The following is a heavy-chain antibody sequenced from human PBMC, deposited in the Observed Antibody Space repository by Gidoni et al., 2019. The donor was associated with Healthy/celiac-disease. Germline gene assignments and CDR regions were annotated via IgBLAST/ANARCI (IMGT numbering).Heavy chain of an antibody. D-gene: IGHD6-19*01. V-gene: IGHV3-30*04. CDR2: ISYDGSNK. CDR3: ARETYYSSGWYGFLDY. Sequence: TFSSYAMHWVRQAPGKGLEWVAVISYDGSNKYYADSVKGRFTISRDNSKNTLYLQMNSLRAEDTAVYYCARETYYSSGWYGFLDYWGQGTLVTVSS. J-gene: IGHJ4*02. CDR1: TFSSYA.